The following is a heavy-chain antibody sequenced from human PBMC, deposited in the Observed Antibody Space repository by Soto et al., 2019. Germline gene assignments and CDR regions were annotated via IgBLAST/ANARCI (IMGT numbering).Heavy chain of an antibody. CDR2: IIPIFGTA. V-gene: IGHV1-69*13. D-gene: IGHD3-22*01. Sequence: SVKVSCKASGGTFSSYAISWVRQAPGQGLEWMGGIIPIFGTANYAQKFQGRVTITADESTSTAYMELSSLRSEDTAVYYCARDSYYDSSGYYYSHDAFDIWGQGTMVTVSS. J-gene: IGHJ3*02. CDR3: ARDSYYDSSGYYYSHDAFDI. CDR1: GGTFSSYA.